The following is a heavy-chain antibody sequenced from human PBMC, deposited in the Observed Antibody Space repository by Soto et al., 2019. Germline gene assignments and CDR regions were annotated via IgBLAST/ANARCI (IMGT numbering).Heavy chain of an antibody. CDR1: GGSFSGYY. J-gene: IGHJ6*03. CDR2: INHSGST. Sequence: SETLSLTCAVYGGSFSGYYWSWIRQPPGKGLEWIGEINHSGSTNYNPSLKSRVTMSVDTSKNQFSLKLSSVTAADTAVYYCARVGGQLVHYYYMDVWGKGTTVTVSS. CDR3: ARVGGQLVHYYYMDV. V-gene: IGHV4-34*01. D-gene: IGHD6-6*01.